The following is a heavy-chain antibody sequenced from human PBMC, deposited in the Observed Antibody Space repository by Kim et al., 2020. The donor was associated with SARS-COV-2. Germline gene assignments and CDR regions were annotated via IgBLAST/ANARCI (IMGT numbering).Heavy chain of an antibody. D-gene: IGHD3-3*01. Sequence: SETLSLTCAVYGGSFSGYYWSWIRQPPGKGLEWIGEINHSGSTNYNPSLKSRVTISVYTSKNQFSLKLSSVTAADTAVYYCARSGWSGYSRYFQHWGQGTLVTVSS. CDR2: INHSGST. CDR1: GGSFSGYY. V-gene: IGHV4-34*01. J-gene: IGHJ1*01. CDR3: ARSGWSGYSRYFQH.